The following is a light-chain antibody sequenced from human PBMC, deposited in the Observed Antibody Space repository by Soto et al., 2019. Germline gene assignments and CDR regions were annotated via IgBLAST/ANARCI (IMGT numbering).Light chain of an antibody. V-gene: IGKV1-39*01. J-gene: IGKJ2*01. Sequence: DIQMTQSPSSLSASVGDRVTITCRTSQTIDSHLSWYQQKPGKAPKLLIYDASNLQSGVPSTFSGGGSGTVFTLTVASLQPEDFATYFCHQSYSIPNTFGQGTMVDIK. CDR2: DAS. CDR1: QTIDSH. CDR3: HQSYSIPNT.